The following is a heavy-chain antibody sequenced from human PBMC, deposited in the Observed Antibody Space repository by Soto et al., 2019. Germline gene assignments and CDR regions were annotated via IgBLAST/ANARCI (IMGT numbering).Heavy chain of an antibody. CDR3: ARACYDFWSGYYAPPYYYGMDV. Sequence: SETLSLTCTVSGGSISSGGYYWSWIRQHPGKGLEWIGYIYYSGSTYYNPSLKSRVTISVDTSKNQFSLKLSSVTAADTAVYYCARACYDFWSGYYAPPYYYGMDVWGQGTTVIVSS. V-gene: IGHV4-31*03. J-gene: IGHJ6*02. CDR2: IYYSGST. CDR1: GGSISSGGYY. D-gene: IGHD3-3*01.